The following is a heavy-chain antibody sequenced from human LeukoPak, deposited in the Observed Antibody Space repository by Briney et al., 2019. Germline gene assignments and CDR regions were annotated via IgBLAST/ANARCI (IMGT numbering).Heavy chain of an antibody. V-gene: IGHV3-53*01. J-gene: IGHJ3*02. CDR3: ARDKGTFAFDI. Sequence: GGSLRPSCAASGFTVSSNYMSWVRQAPGKGLEWVSVLYSGGSTYYADSVKGRFTISRDNSKNTVYLQMNSLRGEDTAVFYCARDKGTFAFDIWGQGTMVTVSS. CDR2: LYSGGST. D-gene: IGHD3-10*01. CDR1: GFTVSSNY.